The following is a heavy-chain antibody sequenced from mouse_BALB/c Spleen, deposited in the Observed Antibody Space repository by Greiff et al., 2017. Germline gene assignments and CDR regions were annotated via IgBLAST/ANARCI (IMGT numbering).Heavy chain of an antibody. CDR1: GFTFSSYA. D-gene: IGHD1-1*02. Sequence: DVMLVESGGGLVKPGGSLKLSCAASGFTFSSYAMSWVRQTPEKRLEWVATISSGGSYTYYPDSVKGRFTISRDNAKNTLYLQMSSLRSEDTAMYYCARHKEGGTLFAYWGQGTLVTVSA. CDR3: ARHKEGGTLFAY. CDR2: ISSGGSYT. V-gene: IGHV5-9-3*01. J-gene: IGHJ3*01.